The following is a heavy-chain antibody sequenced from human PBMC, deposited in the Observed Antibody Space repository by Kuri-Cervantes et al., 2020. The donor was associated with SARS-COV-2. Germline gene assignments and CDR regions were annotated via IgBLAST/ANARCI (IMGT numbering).Heavy chain of an antibody. CDR1: GYSFTSYW. Sequence: GESLKISCKGSGYSFTSYWIGWVHQMPGKGLEWMGTICPYDSTTTYGPSFQGQVTISADKSVDTAYLQWNNLRAADTAIYYCARRFGTNWFDLWGQGTLVTVSS. CDR3: ARRFGTNWFDL. D-gene: IGHD3-16*01. V-gene: IGHV5-51*07. CDR2: ICPYDSTT. J-gene: IGHJ5*02.